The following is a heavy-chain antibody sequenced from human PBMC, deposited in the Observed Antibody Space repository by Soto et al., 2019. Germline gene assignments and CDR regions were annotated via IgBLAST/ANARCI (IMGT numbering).Heavy chain of an antibody. Sequence: PSETLSLTCTVSGGSVSSDTHYWSWIRQPPGKRLEWIGFIYSSAGTNYNPSLKSRGTMSVDTSTNQFSLKLRSVIVADTAVYHCARFVRSGSGTPCYTQADVWGQGTTVTVSS. J-gene: IGHJ6*02. CDR1: GGSVSSDTHY. CDR2: IYSSAGT. V-gene: IGHV4-61*01. CDR3: ARFVRSGSGTPCYTQADV. D-gene: IGHD2-2*01.